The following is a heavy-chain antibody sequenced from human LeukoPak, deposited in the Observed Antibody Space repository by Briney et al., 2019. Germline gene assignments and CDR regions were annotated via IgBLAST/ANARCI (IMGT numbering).Heavy chain of an antibody. V-gene: IGHV3-7*01. CDR2: IKQDGSEK. Sequence: GGSLRLSCAASGFTFSSYWMSWVRQAPGKGLEWVANIKQDGSEKYYVDSVKGRFTISRDNAKNSLYLQMNSLRAEDTAVYYCARLDYYDSSGYYYVPFDYWGQGTLVTVSS. CDR3: ARLDYYDSSGYYYVPFDY. D-gene: IGHD3-22*01. J-gene: IGHJ4*02. CDR1: GFTFSSYW.